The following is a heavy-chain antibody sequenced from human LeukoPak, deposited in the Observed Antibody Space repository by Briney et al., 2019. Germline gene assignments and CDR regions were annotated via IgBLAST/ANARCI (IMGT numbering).Heavy chain of an antibody. V-gene: IGHV1-2*06. CDR3: ARGLGELLGDYYFDY. D-gene: IGHD3-10*01. Sequence: ASVKVSCKASGYTFIDYYFSWVRQAPGQGPEWMGRINVKSGATDYAQKFQGRVTVTRDTSISTAYMELSSLRSEDTAVYYCARGLGELLGDYYFDYWGQGTLVTVSS. CDR2: INVKSGAT. CDR1: GYTFIDYY. J-gene: IGHJ4*02.